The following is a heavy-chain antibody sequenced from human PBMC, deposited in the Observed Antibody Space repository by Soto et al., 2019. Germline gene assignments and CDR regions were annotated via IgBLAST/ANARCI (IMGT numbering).Heavy chain of an antibody. Sequence: QVQLVESGGGVVQPGRSLRLSCAASGFTFSSYAMHWVRQAPGKGLEWVAVISYDGSNKYYADSVKGRFTISRDNSKNTLYLQMNSLIAEDTAVYYCARDSRGRLPSINLNRGMLFDPWGQGTLVTVSS. CDR2: ISYDGSNK. J-gene: IGHJ5*02. CDR1: GFTFSSYA. V-gene: IGHV3-30-3*01. D-gene: IGHD2-8*01. CDR3: ARDSRGRLPSINLNRGMLFDP.